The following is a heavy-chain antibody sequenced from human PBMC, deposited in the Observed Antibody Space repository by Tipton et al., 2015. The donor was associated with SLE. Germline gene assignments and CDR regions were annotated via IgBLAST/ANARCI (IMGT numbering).Heavy chain of an antibody. V-gene: IGHV3-7*01. CDR2: IKQDGSEK. D-gene: IGHD6-13*01. J-gene: IGHJ4*02. Sequence: GSLRLSCAASGFTFSSYWMSWVRQAPGKGLEWVANIKQDGSEKYYVDSVKGRFTISRDNSKNTLYLQMNSLRAEDTAVYYCAKDLRPKWAAAGTTPADYWGQGTLVTVSS. CDR1: GFTFSSYW. CDR3: AKDLRPKWAAAGTTPADY.